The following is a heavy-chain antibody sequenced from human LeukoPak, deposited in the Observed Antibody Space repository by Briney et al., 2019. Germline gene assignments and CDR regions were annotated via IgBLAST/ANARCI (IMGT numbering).Heavy chain of an antibody. CDR1: GGTFSSYA. J-gene: IGHJ5*02. CDR3: ARGRRIAAAGTRGEFDP. V-gene: IGHV1-8*02. D-gene: IGHD6-13*01. Sequence: ASVKVSCKASGGTFSSYAISWVRQAPGQGLEWMGIINPSGGSTSYAQKFQGRVTMTRNTSISTAYMELSSLRSEDTAVYYCARGRRIAAAGTRGEFDPWGQGTLVTVSS. CDR2: INPSGGST.